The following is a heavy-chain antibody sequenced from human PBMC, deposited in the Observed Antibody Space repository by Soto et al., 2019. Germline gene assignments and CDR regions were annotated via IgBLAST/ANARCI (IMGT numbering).Heavy chain of an antibody. Sequence: GGSLRLSCAASGFTFSSYGMHWVRQAPGKGLEWVAVISYDGSNKYYADSVKGRFTISRDNSKNTLYLQMNSLRAEDTAVYYCAKLGDLGDSSGYYDDYWGQGTLVTVSS. D-gene: IGHD3-22*01. CDR1: GFTFSSYG. V-gene: IGHV3-30*18. CDR2: ISYDGSNK. CDR3: AKLGDLGDSSGYYDDY. J-gene: IGHJ4*02.